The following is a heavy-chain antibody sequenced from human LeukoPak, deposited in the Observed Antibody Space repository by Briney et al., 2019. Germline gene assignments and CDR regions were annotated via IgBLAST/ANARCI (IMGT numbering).Heavy chain of an antibody. CDR3: VNDLSGSYSFDY. V-gene: IGHV3-64D*08. CDR2: INSNGGRT. D-gene: IGHD1-26*01. CDR1: GFTFSRNA. Sequence: PGGSLRLSCSASGFTFSRNAMHWVRQAPGKGLEYVSGINSNGGRTHYSDSVKGRFTISRDNSKNTLYLQMSSLRAEETAVYYCVNDLSGSYSFDYWGQGILVTVSS. J-gene: IGHJ4*02.